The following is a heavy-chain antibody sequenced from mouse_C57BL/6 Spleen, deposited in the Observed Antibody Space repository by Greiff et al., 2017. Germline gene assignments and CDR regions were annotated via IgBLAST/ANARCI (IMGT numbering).Heavy chain of an antibody. CDR3: ARGTMVTTEAWFAY. CDR1: GYTFTSYW. D-gene: IGHD2-2*01. V-gene: IGHV1-52*01. Sequence: QVQLQQPGAELVRPGSSVKLSCKASGYTFTSYWMHWVKQRPIQGLEWIGKIDPSDSETHYNQKFKDKATLTVDKSSSTAYMQLSSLTSEDSAVYYCARGTMVTTEAWFAYWGQGTLVTVSA. J-gene: IGHJ3*01. CDR2: IDPSDSET.